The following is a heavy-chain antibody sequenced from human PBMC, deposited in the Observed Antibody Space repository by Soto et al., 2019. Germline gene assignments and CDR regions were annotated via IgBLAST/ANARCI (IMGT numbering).Heavy chain of an antibody. Sequence: EVQLVESGGDLVQPGGALRLSCAASGFTVSNNYISWVRQAPGQGLEWVSVIHSSGNTYYADSVKGRFTVSRDNSKNTLYLQMNSLRVEDTAVYYCARGGGGAPGDHWGQGTLVTVSS. CDR2: IHSSGNT. V-gene: IGHV3-66*01. CDR1: GFTVSNNY. J-gene: IGHJ4*02. CDR3: ARGGGGAPGDH. D-gene: IGHD3-10*01.